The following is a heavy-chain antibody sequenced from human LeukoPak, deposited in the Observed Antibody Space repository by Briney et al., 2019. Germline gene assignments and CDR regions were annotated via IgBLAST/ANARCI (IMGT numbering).Heavy chain of an antibody. J-gene: IGHJ4*02. V-gene: IGHV3-23*01. CDR2: ISGSGGST. CDR1: GFTFSSYA. D-gene: IGHD3-10*01. CDR3: ARSAPLLLWFGELSGPSNY. Sequence: GGSLRLSCAASGFTFSSYAMSWVRQAPGKGLEWVSAISGSGGSTYYADSVKGRFTISRDNSKNTLYLQMNSLRAEDTAVYYCARSAPLLLWFGELSGPSNYWGQGTLVTVSS.